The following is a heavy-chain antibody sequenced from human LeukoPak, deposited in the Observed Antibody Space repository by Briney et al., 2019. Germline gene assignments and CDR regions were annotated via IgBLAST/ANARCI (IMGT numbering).Heavy chain of an antibody. Sequence: AGGSLRLSCAASGFTFSSYAMNWVRQAPGKGLEWVSAISGSGGSTYYADSVKGRFTISRDNSKNTLYLHMNSLRAEDTAVYYCAKDVSFYYDSSGYYQHWGQGTLVTVSS. CDR2: ISGSGGST. J-gene: IGHJ1*01. CDR3: AKDVSFYYDSSGYYQH. CDR1: GFTFSSYA. V-gene: IGHV3-23*01. D-gene: IGHD3-22*01.